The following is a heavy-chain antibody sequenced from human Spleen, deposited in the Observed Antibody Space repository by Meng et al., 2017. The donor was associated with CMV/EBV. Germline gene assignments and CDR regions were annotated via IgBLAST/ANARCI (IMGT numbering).Heavy chain of an antibody. CDR1: FTFSSYS. Sequence: FTFSSYSMNWVRQAPGKGLEWVSSISSSSSYIYYADSVKGRFTISRDNAKNSLYLQMNSLRAEDTAVYYCARDYYDSSGYYYYGMDVWGQGTTVTVSS. D-gene: IGHD3-22*01. CDR3: ARDYYDSSGYYYYGMDV. CDR2: ISSSSSYI. J-gene: IGHJ6*02. V-gene: IGHV3-21*01.